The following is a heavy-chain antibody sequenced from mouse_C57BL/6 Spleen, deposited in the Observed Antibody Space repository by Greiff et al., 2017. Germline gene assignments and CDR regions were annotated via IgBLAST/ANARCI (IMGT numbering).Heavy chain of an antibody. V-gene: IGHV1-26*01. J-gene: IGHJ1*03. CDR3: ARGGYYGNSYFDV. CDR1: GYTFTDYY. Sequence: EVQLQQSGPELVKPGASVKISCKASGYTFTDYYMNWVQQSHGKSLEWIGDINPNNGGTSYNQKFKGKATLTVDKSSSTAYMELRSLTSEDSAVYYCARGGYYGNSYFDVWGTGTTVTVSS. D-gene: IGHD2-1*01. CDR2: INPNNGGT.